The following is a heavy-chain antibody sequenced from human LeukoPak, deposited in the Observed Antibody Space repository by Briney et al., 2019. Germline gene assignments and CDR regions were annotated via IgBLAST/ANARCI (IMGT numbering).Heavy chain of an antibody. D-gene: IGHD5-18*01. Sequence: PSETLSLTCAVYGGSFSSYYWSWIRQPPGKGLEWIGEINHSGSTNYNPSLKSRVTISVDTSKNQFSLKLSSVTAADTAVYYCARGPYVGSYGTFDYWGQGTLATVSS. CDR1: GGSFSSYY. CDR2: INHSGST. CDR3: ARGPYVGSYGTFDY. V-gene: IGHV4-34*01. J-gene: IGHJ4*02.